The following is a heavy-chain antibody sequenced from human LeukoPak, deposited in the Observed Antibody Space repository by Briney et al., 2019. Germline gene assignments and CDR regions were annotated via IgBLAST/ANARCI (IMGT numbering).Heavy chain of an antibody. CDR3: ARLTGSYYFDY. CDR2: IYSGGKT. Sequence: GGSLRLSCAASGFTVSGNHMTWVRQAPGKGLEWVSVIYSGGKTYYADFVKGRLTISRDNSKNTLYLQMNTLRAEDTAVYYCARLTGSYYFDYWGQGTLVTVSS. V-gene: IGHV3-53*01. J-gene: IGHJ4*02. D-gene: IGHD3-9*01. CDR1: GFTVSGNH.